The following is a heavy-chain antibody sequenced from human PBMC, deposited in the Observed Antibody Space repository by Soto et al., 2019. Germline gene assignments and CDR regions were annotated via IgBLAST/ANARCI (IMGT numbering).Heavy chain of an antibody. J-gene: IGHJ4*02. D-gene: IGHD1-1*01. CDR3: AKYVDDTCWNVPLDF. CDR2: ISNNGRDI. CDR1: GFTFRTYG. V-gene: IGHV3-30*18. Sequence: VQLVEAGGGVVQPGRSQRLSCGASGFTFRTYGMQWVRQAPGKGLEWVAVISNNGRDIYYADSVKGRFAIYRDNSRNMLFLQMNSLRDEDTAMYYCAKYVDDTCWNVPLDFWGQGTLVTVSS.